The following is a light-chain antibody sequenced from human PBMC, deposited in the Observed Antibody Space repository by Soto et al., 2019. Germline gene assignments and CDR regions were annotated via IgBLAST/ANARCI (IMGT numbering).Light chain of an antibody. Sequence: EIVLTQSPGTLSLSPGERATLSCRASQSVSSSYLAWYQQKPGQDPRLLISGTSTRATGIPDRFSGSGSGTDFTFTISRLEPEDFAVYYCQQYGSSLYTFGQGTKLEIK. V-gene: IGKV3-20*01. J-gene: IGKJ2*01. CDR3: QQYGSSLYT. CDR2: GTS. CDR1: QSVSSSY.